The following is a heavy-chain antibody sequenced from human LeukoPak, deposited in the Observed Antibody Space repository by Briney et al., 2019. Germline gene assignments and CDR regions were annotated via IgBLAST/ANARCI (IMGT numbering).Heavy chain of an antibody. CDR1: GFTFSSYA. Sequence: GGSLRLSCAASGFTFSSYAMSWVRQAPWKGLEWVSAISGSGGSTYYADSVKGRFTISRDNSKNTLYLQMNSLRAEDAAVYYCAKDLDTAMASYYYYGMDVWGQGTTVTVSS. V-gene: IGHV3-23*01. D-gene: IGHD5-18*01. CDR2: ISGSGGST. J-gene: IGHJ6*02. CDR3: AKDLDTAMASYYYYGMDV.